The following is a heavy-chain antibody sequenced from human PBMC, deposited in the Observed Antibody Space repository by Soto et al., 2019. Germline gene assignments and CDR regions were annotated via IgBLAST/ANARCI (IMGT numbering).Heavy chain of an antibody. V-gene: IGHV4-30-4*01. CDR3: ARFYSSSWYGGGYFDY. CDR1: GVSISSGDFY. D-gene: IGHD6-13*01. CDR2: IYYSGST. Sequence: PSETLSLTCTVSGVSISSGDFYWSWLRQPPGKGLESIGYIYYSGSTYYNPSLNSLVTISVDTSNNQFSLKLSSVTAAETAVYYCARFYSSSWYGGGYFDYWGQGTLVTVSS. J-gene: IGHJ4*02.